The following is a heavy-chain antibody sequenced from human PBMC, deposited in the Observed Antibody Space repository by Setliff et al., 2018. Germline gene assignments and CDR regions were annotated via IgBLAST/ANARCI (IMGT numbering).Heavy chain of an antibody. J-gene: IGHJ3*02. Sequence: PSETLSLTCTVSGGSISSYYWSWIRQPAGKGLEWIGHIYIGGSANYNPSLKSRVTMSVDTSKNQVSLKLTSVTAADTAVYYCARGRPPDTYCGVDCSPGAFDIWGQGTMVTVSS. CDR1: GGSISSYY. V-gene: IGHV4-4*07. CDR3: ARGRPPDTYCGVDCSPGAFDI. D-gene: IGHD2-21*02. CDR2: IYIGGSA.